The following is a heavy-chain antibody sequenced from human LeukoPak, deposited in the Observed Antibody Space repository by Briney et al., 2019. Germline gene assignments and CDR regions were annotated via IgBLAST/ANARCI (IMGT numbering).Heavy chain of an antibody. CDR1: GFTVSSNY. V-gene: IGHV3-66*01. CDR3: ASVKNYYDSSGYPHAYFDY. CDR2: IYSGGST. J-gene: IGHJ4*02. Sequence: GGSLRLSCAASGFTVSSNYMSWVRQAPGKGLEWVSVIYSGGSTYYADSVKGRFTMSRDNSKNTLYLQMNSLRAEDTAVYYCASVKNYYDSSGYPHAYFDYWGQGTLVTVSS. D-gene: IGHD3-22*01.